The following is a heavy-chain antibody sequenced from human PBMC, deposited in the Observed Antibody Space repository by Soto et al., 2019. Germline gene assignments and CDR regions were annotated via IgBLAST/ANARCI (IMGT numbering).Heavy chain of an antibody. CDR2: IKEDGSDK. Sequence: GGSLRLSCAASGFTFSNYWMSWVRQAPGKGLEWVANIKEDGSDKYYVDSVKGRFTISRDKAENSLSLQMNSLRGEDTAVYYCARWYNWGQGTLVTVSS. J-gene: IGHJ4*02. CDR1: GFTFSNYW. CDR3: ARWYN. D-gene: IGHD1-20*01. V-gene: IGHV3-7*01.